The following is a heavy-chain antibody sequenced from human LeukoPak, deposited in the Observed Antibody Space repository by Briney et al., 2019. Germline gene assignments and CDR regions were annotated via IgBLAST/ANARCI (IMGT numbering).Heavy chain of an antibody. CDR3: ARAMAPGTGRFDY. Sequence: GGSLRLSCAASGFTFSSYAMHWVGQAPGKGLEWVAVISYDGSNKYYADSVKGRFTISRDNSKNTLYLQMNSLRAEDTAVYYCARAMAPGTGRFDYWGQGTLVTVSS. CDR1: GFTFSSYA. J-gene: IGHJ4*02. V-gene: IGHV3-30*04. CDR2: ISYDGSNK. D-gene: IGHD1-14*01.